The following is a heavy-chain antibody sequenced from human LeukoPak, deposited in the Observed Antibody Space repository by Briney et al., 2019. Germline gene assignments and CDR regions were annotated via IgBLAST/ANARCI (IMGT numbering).Heavy chain of an antibody. CDR2: INQDGSEI. CDR1: GFTFSRFR. D-gene: IGHD4-17*01. CDR3: ARRGLDYGDHDY. J-gene: IGHJ4*02. V-gene: IGHV3-7*03. Sequence: PGGSLRLSCAASGFTFSRFRMSWVRQPPGKGLEWVANINQDGSEIYYVDSVKGRFTVSTDNAKNSLYLQMTSLKASDTAMYYCARRGLDYGDHDYWGQGTLVTVSS.